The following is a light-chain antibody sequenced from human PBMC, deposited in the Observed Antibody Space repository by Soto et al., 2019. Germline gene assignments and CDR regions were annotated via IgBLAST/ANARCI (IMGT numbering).Light chain of an antibody. Sequence: EIVLTQSPATLSLSPGKRATLSCRASQSVSSYLAWYQQKPGQAPRLLIYDASNRATGIPPRFSGSGSGTDFTLTISSLEPEDFAVYYCQHRSNWPPVAFGPGTKVEIK. CDR1: QSVSSY. J-gene: IGKJ3*01. V-gene: IGKV3-11*01. CDR3: QHRSNWPPVA. CDR2: DAS.